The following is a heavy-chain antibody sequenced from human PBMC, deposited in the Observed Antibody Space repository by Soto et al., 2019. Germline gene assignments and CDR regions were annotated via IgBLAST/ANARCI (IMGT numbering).Heavy chain of an antibody. CDR2: ISGSGGST. Sequence: GGSLRLSCAASGFTFSSYAMSWVRQAPGKGLEWVSAISGSGGSTYYADSVKGRFTISRDNSKNTLYLQMNSLRAEDTAVYYCAKGAAAGTVHYYYGMDVWGQGTTVTVSS. J-gene: IGHJ6*02. CDR1: GFTFSSYA. D-gene: IGHD6-13*01. CDR3: AKGAAAGTVHYYYGMDV. V-gene: IGHV3-23*01.